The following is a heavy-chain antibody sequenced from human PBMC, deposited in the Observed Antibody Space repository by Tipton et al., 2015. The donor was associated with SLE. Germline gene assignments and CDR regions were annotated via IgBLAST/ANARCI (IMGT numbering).Heavy chain of an antibody. CDR2: IYTSGST. Sequence: TLSLTCPVSGGSISSYYWSWIRQPPGKGLEWIGYIYTSGSTNYNPSLKSRVTIPVDTSKNQFSLKLSSVTAADTAVYYCARPLWFGESSPVDIWGQGTMVTGSS. D-gene: IGHD3-10*01. CDR1: GGSISSYY. V-gene: IGHV4-4*09. CDR3: ARPLWFGESSPVDI. J-gene: IGHJ3*02.